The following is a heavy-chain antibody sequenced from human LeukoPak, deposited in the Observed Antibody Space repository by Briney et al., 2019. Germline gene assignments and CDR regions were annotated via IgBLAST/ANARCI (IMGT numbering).Heavy chain of an antibody. V-gene: IGHV3-74*01. CDR3: ARYASYFDY. CDR1: GFIFELHW. CDR2: INAAGMSS. Sequence: GGSLRLSCAASGFIFELHWMHWVRQAPGKGLVWVSRINAAGMSSDYADSAKGRFTISRDNANNMLYLQIHSLGAEDTAVYYCARYASYFDYWGQGTLVTVSS. J-gene: IGHJ4*02.